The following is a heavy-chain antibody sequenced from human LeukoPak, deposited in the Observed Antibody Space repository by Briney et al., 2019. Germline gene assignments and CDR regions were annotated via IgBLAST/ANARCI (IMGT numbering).Heavy chain of an antibody. CDR1: RFTFSSYG. CDR3: ARVGDYYDSSGYFDY. D-gene: IGHD3-22*01. V-gene: IGHV3-33*01. Sequence: GGSLRLSCAASRFTFSSYGMHWVRQAPGKGLERVAVIWYDGSNKYYADSVKGRFTISRDNSKNTLYLQMNSLRAEDTAVYYCARVGDYYDSSGYFDYWGQGTLVTVSS. J-gene: IGHJ4*02. CDR2: IWYDGSNK.